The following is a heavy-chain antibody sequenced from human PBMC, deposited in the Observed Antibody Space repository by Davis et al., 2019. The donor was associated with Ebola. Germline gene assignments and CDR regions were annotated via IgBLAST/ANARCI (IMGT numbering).Heavy chain of an antibody. D-gene: IGHD1-26*01. CDR1: GGSISSYY. Sequence: SETLSLTCTVSGGSISSYYWSWIRQPPGKGLEWIGYIYCSGSTNYNPSLKSRVTISVDTSKNQFSLKLSSVTAADTAVYYCARASVVGATPFDYWGQGTLVTVSS. CDR3: ARASVVGATPFDY. CDR2: IYCSGST. J-gene: IGHJ4*02. V-gene: IGHV4-59*01.